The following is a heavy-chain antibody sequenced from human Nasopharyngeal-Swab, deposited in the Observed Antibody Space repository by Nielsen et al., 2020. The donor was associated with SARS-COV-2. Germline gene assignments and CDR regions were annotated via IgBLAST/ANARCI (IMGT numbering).Heavy chain of an antibody. V-gene: IGHV3-21*01. CDR2: ISSSSSYI. CDR3: ARSKHSGSYYYGMDV. D-gene: IGHD1-26*01. Sequence: GSLTISSAASGFTFSSYSMNWVRQTPGKGLDWVSSISSSSSYIYYADSVKGRFTISRDNAKNSLYLQMNSLRAEDTAVYYCARSKHSGSYYYGMDVWGQGTTVTVSS. CDR1: GFTFSSYS. J-gene: IGHJ6*02.